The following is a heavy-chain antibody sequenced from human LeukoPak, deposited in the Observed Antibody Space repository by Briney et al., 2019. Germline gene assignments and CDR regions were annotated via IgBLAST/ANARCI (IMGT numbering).Heavy chain of an antibody. CDR3: ARGVTMVRGVTNYYMDV. V-gene: IGHV4-34*01. Sequence: PSETLSLTCAVYGGSFSGYYWSWIRQPPGKGVEWIGEINHSGSTNYNPSLKSRVTISVDTSKNQFSLKLSSVTAADTAVYYCARGVTMVRGVTNYYMDVWGKGTTVTVSS. J-gene: IGHJ6*03. CDR1: GGSFSGYY. D-gene: IGHD3-10*01. CDR2: INHSGST.